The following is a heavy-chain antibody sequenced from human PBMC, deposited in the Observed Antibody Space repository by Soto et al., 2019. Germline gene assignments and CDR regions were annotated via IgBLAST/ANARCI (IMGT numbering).Heavy chain of an antibody. Sequence: QVQLQESGPGLVKPSETLSLTCTVSGVYMTDFYWSWVRQPAGKGLEWLGRVYGTGSSSYNPSLKGRVTISLDTSKYLFYLHLTPVTAADRAVYCCAVGEAPTWGQRTSVIVS. V-gene: IGHV4-4*07. CDR2: VYGTGSS. CDR1: GVYMTDFY. J-gene: IGHJ6*02. CDR3: AVGEAPT.